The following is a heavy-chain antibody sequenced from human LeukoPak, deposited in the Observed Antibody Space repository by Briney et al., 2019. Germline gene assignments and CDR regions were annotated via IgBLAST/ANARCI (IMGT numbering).Heavy chain of an antibody. Sequence: SETLSLTCAVYGGSFSGYYWSWIRQPPGKGLEWIGEINHSGSTNYNPSLKSRVAISVDTSKNQFSLKLSSVTAADTAVYYCARQYASARQCGYWGQGTLVTVSS. CDR1: GGSFSGYY. CDR3: ARQYASARQCGY. D-gene: IGHD1-1*01. CDR2: INHSGST. J-gene: IGHJ4*02. V-gene: IGHV4-34*01.